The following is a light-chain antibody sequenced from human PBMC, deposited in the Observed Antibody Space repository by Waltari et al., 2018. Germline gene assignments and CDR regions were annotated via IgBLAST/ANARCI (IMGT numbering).Light chain of an antibody. CDR2: GAS. CDR3: QQYVSSPGT. CDR1: QSLSGSY. V-gene: IGKV3-20*01. J-gene: IGKJ1*01. Sequence: EIVLTQSPGTLSLSPGESATLSCRASQSLSGSYLARYQQKPGQTPRLLIYGASSRATGIPDRFSGSGSGTDFTLTISRLEPEDFAVYYCQQYVSSPGTFGQGTKVEIK.